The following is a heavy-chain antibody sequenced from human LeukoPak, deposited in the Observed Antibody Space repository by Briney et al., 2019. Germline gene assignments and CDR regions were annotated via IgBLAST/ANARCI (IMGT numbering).Heavy chain of an antibody. CDR2: INSDGSST. CDR1: GFTFSSYW. J-gene: IGHJ6*02. V-gene: IGHV3-74*01. D-gene: IGHD3-10*01. Sequence: GGSLRLSCAASGFTFSSYWMHWVRQAPGKGLVWVSRINSDGSSTSYADSVKGRFTISRDNAKNTLYLQMNSLRAEDTAVYYCARPMVRGVTPLYYNGMDVWGQGTTVTVSS. CDR3: ARPMVRGVTPLYYNGMDV.